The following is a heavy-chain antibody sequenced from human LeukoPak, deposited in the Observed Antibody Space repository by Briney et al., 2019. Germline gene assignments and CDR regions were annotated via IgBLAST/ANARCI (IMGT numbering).Heavy chain of an antibody. CDR2: IKQDGTET. Sequence: GGSLRLSCAASVFTFRAYWMNSVRQAPGKGLEWVANIKQDGTETYYVDSVKGRFTISRDNAKNSLYLQMNSLRAEDTAVYYCAGHSGWIFHYWGQGTLVTVSS. V-gene: IGHV3-7*01. CDR1: VFTFRAYW. J-gene: IGHJ4*02. D-gene: IGHD6-19*01. CDR3: AGHSGWIFHY.